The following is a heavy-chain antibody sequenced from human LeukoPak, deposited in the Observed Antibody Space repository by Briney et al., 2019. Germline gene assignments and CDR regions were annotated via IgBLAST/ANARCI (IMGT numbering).Heavy chain of an antibody. CDR3: ARGRYCSGGSCSTYYYYYYMDV. CDR2: INHSGST. D-gene: IGHD2-15*01. J-gene: IGHJ6*03. V-gene: IGHV4-34*01. Sequence: SQTLSLTCAVYGGSFSGYYWSWIRQPPGKGLEWIGEINHSGSTNYNPSLKSRVTISVDTSKNQFSLKLNSVTAADTAVYYCARGRYCSGGSCSTYYYYYYMDVWGKGTTVTVSS. CDR1: GGSFSGYY.